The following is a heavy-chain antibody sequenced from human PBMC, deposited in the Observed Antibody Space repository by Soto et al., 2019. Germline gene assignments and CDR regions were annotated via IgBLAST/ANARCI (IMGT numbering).Heavy chain of an antibody. CDR1: GGTFSSYA. CDR3: ARDRKPYYYYGMDV. Sequence: SVKVSCKASGGTFSSYAISWVREAPGQGLEWMGGIIPIFDTANYAQKFQGRVTITADKSTSTAYMELSSLRSEDTAVYYCARDRKPYYYYGMDVWGQGTTVTVSS. J-gene: IGHJ6*02. CDR2: IIPIFDTA. V-gene: IGHV1-69*06.